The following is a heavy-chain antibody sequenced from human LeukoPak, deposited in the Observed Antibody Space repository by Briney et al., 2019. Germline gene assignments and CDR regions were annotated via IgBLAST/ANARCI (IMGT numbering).Heavy chain of an antibody. D-gene: IGHD3-10*01. J-gene: IGHJ5*02. V-gene: IGHV4-61*08. CDR3: ARALRYYGSGSPFGGFDP. Sequence: SETLSLTCTVSGGSISSGDYYWSWIRQPPGKGLEWIGYIYYSGSTNYNPSLKSRVTISVDTSKNQFSLKLSSVTAADTAVYYCARALRYYGSGSPFGGFDPWGQGTLVTVSS. CDR1: GGSISSGDYY. CDR2: IYYSGST.